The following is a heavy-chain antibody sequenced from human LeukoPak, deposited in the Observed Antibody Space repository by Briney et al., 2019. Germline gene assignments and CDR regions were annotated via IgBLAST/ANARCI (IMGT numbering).Heavy chain of an antibody. D-gene: IGHD3-10*01. V-gene: IGHV3-23*01. CDR2: ISGSGSST. J-gene: IGHJ6*02. CDR3: ANLMVRGVYGMDV. CDR1: GFTFTSYA. Sequence: GGSLRLSCAASGFTFTSYAMNWVRQAPGKGLEWVSTISGSGSSTYYADSVKGRFTISRDNSKNTLYLQMNSLRAEDTAVYYCANLMVRGVYGMDVWGQGTTVTVSS.